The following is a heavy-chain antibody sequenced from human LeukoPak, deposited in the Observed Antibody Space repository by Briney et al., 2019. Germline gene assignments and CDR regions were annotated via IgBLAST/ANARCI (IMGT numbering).Heavy chain of an antibody. CDR2: ISYDGSNK. D-gene: IGHD4/OR15-4a*01. CDR1: GFTFSSYG. V-gene: IGHV3-30*18. CDR3: AKAYGYGDSFDY. Sequence: GGSLRLSCAASGFTFSSYGMPWVRQAPGKGLEWVAVISYDGSNKYYADSVKGRFTISRDNSKNTLYLQMNSLRAEDTAVYYCAKAYGYGDSFDYWGQGTLVTVSS. J-gene: IGHJ4*02.